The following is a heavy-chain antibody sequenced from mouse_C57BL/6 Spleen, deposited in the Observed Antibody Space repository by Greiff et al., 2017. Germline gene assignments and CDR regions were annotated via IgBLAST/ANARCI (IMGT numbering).Heavy chain of an antibody. CDR1: GYTFTDYE. D-gene: IGHD1-1*01. Sequence: VKLMESGAELVRPGASVTLSCKASGYTFTDYEMHWVKQTPVHGLEWIGAIDPETGGTAYNQKFKGKAILTADKSSSTAYMELRSLTSEDSAVYYCTRGYYYGSSLPYAMDYWGQGTSVTVSS. CDR2: IDPETGGT. CDR3: TRGYYYGSSLPYAMDY. J-gene: IGHJ4*01. V-gene: IGHV1-15*01.